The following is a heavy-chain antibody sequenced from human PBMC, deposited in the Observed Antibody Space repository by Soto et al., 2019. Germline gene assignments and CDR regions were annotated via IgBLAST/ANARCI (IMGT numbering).Heavy chain of an antibody. Sequence: QVPLVQSGAEVKKPGAPVNVSCKASGYTFTNFGLNWVRQVPGQGLEWMAWISPYNGKTDYAQKVQGRVTVTTDTSTAPAYMEMSSLTSDDTAVYYCARQPGVVGTADLYGMDVWGQGTTVTVSS. D-gene: IGHD2-21*02. CDR3: ARQPGVVGTADLYGMDV. V-gene: IGHV1-18*01. CDR1: GYTFTNFG. CDR2: ISPYNGKT. J-gene: IGHJ6*02.